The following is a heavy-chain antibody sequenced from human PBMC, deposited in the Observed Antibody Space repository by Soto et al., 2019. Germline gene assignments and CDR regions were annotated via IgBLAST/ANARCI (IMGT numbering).Heavy chain of an antibody. CDR3: ASLRRDWGDAFDL. CDR1: GGSFGSSA. D-gene: IGHD3-16*01. V-gene: IGHV1-69*01. CDR2: IIPVFDQA. J-gene: IGHJ3*01. Sequence: QVQLVQSGADVKKPGSSVKFSCKTSGGSFGSSAISWVRQAPAQGLEWMGEIIPVFDQANYAQNFQGRLTITEDELTGTVFMELGSLRSADTAVYFCASLRRDWGDAFDLWGLGTFVTVSS.